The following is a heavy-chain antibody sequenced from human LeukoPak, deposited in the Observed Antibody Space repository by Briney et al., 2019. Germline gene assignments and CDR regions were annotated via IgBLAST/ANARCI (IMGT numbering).Heavy chain of an antibody. CDR1: GYTFTSYY. J-gene: IGHJ4*02. D-gene: IGHD5-18*01. V-gene: IGHV1-46*01. CDR2: INPSGGST. CDR3: ARGPYTAMVRGGFDY. Sequence: GASVKVSCKASGYTFTSYYMHWVRQAPGQGLEWMGIINPSGGSTSYAQKFQGRVTMTRDTSTSTVYMELSSLRSEDTAVYYCARGPYTAMVRGGFDYWGQGTLVTVSS.